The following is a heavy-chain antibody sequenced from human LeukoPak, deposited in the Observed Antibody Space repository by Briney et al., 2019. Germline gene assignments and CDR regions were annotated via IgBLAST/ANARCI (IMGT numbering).Heavy chain of an antibody. CDR3: ARARYYDSSGYYYDDAFDI. D-gene: IGHD3-22*01. V-gene: IGHV1-69*06. CDR2: IIPIFGTA. Sequence: ASVKVSCKASGGTFSSYAISWVRQAPGQGLERMGRIIPIFGTANYAQKFQGRVTITADKSTSTAYMELSSLRSEDTAVYYCARARYYDSSGYYYDDAFDIWGQGTMVTVSS. J-gene: IGHJ3*02. CDR1: GGTFSSYA.